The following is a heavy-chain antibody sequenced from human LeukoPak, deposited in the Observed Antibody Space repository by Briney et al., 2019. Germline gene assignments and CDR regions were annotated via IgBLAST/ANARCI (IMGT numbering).Heavy chain of an antibody. CDR3: ANYRIQLWQRNDAFDI. D-gene: IGHD5-18*01. J-gene: IGHJ3*02. CDR2: INENGRQT. Sequence: GGSLRLSCAGTGLPFSGDWMSWVRQAPGKGLEWVANINENGRQTFYVDSVKGRFTIFRDNAKNSLFLQMNGLRAEDTAVYYCANYRIQLWQRNDAFDIWGQGTMVTVSS. V-gene: IGHV3-7*01. CDR1: GLPFSGDW.